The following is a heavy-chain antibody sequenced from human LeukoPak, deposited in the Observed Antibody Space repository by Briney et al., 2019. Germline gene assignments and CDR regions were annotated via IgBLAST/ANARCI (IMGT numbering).Heavy chain of an antibody. V-gene: IGHV3-7*03. CDR2: IKQDGSEK. D-gene: IGHD3-22*01. CDR3: ARFGPYYYDSSGYYF. CDR1: GFTFSSYW. J-gene: IGHJ4*02. Sequence: GGSLRLSCAASGFTFSSYWMSWVRQAPGKGLEWVANIKQDGSEKYYVDSVKGRFTISRDNAKNSLYLQMNSLRAEDTAVYYCARFGPYYYDSSGYYFWGQGTLVTVSS.